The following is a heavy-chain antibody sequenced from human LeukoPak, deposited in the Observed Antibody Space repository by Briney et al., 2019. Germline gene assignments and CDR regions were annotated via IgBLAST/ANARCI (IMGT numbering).Heavy chain of an antibody. V-gene: IGHV1-8*01. CDR1: GYTFTNYD. CDR2: MNPNSGST. D-gene: IGHD3-22*01. Sequence: GSVKVSCKASGYTFTNYDFNWRRQATGQGLEWMGWMNPNSGSTGYAQKFQGRVTMTRDTSISTAYMELSSLRSEDTAVYYCARGSNYYDSSGYYRLDYWGQGTLVTVSS. CDR3: ARGSNYYDSSGYYRLDY. J-gene: IGHJ4*02.